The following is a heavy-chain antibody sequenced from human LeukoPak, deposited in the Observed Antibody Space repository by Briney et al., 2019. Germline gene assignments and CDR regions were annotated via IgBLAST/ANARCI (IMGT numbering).Heavy chain of an antibody. V-gene: IGHV3-21*01. CDR1: GFIFSSYN. CDR2: ISSRSSSI. CDR3: AGRIVGADFDY. Sequence: GGSLRLSCAASGFIFSSYNMNWVRRAPGKGLEWVSSISSRSSSIYYADSVKGRFTVSRDNAKNSLYLQMNGLRAEDTAVYYCAGRIVGADFDYWGQGTLVTVSS. D-gene: IGHD1-26*01. J-gene: IGHJ4*02.